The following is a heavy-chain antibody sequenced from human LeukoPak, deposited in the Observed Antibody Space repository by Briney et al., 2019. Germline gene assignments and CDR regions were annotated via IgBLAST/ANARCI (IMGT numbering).Heavy chain of an antibody. CDR2: IYPGDSDT. Sequence: GESLKISCKGSGYTFPTYWIGWVRQMPGKGLEWLGIIYPGDSDTRYGPPFQGQVTVSADKSISTAYLQWTSLKASDTAMYYCARLATRRTHLFDNWGQGTLVTVSS. CDR1: GYTFPTYW. V-gene: IGHV5-51*01. J-gene: IGHJ4*02. D-gene: IGHD1-14*01. CDR3: ARLATRRTHLFDN.